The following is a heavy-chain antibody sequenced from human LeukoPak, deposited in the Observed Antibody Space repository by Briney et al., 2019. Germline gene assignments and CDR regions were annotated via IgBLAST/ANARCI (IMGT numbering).Heavy chain of an antibody. V-gene: IGHV5-51*01. Sequence: GESLKISCKGSGYSFTSYWIGWVRQMPGKGLEWMGIIYPGDSDTRYSPSFQGQVTISADKSISTAYLQWSSLKASDTAMYYCARHRRYYDSSGYIDAFDIWGQGTMVTVPS. CDR2: IYPGDSDT. CDR3: ARHRRYYDSSGYIDAFDI. J-gene: IGHJ3*02. D-gene: IGHD3-22*01. CDR1: GYSFTSYW.